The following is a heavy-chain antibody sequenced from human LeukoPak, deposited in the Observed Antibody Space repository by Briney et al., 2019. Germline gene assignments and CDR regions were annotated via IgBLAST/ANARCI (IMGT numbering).Heavy chain of an antibody. Sequence: SETLSLTCAVSGYFISTGRYWGWIRQPPGKGLEWIGSIYQSGSTYYNPSLKSRVTISMDTSKNQFSLNLRSVTAADTAVYYCARSLSTAGIDYWGQGTLVTVSS. D-gene: IGHD2-2*01. CDR1: GYFISTGRY. J-gene: IGHJ4*02. V-gene: IGHV4-38-2*01. CDR2: IYQSGST. CDR3: ARSLSTAGIDY.